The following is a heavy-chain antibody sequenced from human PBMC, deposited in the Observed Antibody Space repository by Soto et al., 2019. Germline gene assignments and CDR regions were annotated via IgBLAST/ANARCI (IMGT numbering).Heavy chain of an antibody. D-gene: IGHD4-17*01. J-gene: IGHJ2*01. CDR1: GITFSRCL. CDR2: ISQDGTDT. Sequence: EAQLVESGGGLVQPGGSLRLSCGASGITFSRCLMSWVRQATGKGLEWVASISQDGTDTDYVDSVKGRFAISRDNPKNSLYLLMNSLRADDTAVYYCARDPLSYGDYAQTYWYFDLWGRGTRVTVSS. V-gene: IGHV3-7*01. CDR3: ARDPLSYGDYAQTYWYFDL.